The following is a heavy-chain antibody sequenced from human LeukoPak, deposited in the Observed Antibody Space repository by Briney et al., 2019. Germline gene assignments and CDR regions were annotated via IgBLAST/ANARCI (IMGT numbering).Heavy chain of an antibody. V-gene: IGHV3-7*01. D-gene: IGHD3-10*01. CDR3: AKVAHYYYGSESYYFFEH. CDR2: IKQDGTEK. CDR1: EFSVGSNY. J-gene: IGHJ4*02. Sequence: GGSLRLSCAASEFSVGSNYMTWVRQPPGKGLEWVANIKQDGTEKYYVDSVKGRFTISRDNAKNSLYLQMNSLRVEDTAIYYCAKVAHYYYGSESYYFFEHWGQGTPVTASS.